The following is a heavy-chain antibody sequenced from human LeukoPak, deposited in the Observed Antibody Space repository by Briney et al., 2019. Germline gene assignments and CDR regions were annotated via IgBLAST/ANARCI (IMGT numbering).Heavy chain of an antibody. CDR2: INPNSGGT. V-gene: IGHV1-2*02. J-gene: IGHJ4*02. CDR3: ARDASSSTTLDY. CDR1: GYTFTGYY. Sequence: GASVKVSCKASGYTFTGYYIRWVRQAPGQGLEWMGWINPNSGGTNLAQKFQGSVTMTRDTSITTAYMELSRLRSDDTAVYYCARDASSSTTLDYWGQGTLVTVSS. D-gene: IGHD4-11*01.